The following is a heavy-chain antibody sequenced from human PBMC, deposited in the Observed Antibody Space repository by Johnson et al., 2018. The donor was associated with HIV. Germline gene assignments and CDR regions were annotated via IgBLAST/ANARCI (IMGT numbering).Heavy chain of an antibody. CDR3: ARVTNDAFDI. V-gene: IGHV3-13*01. CDR1: GFTFSSYD. Sequence: VQLVESGGGVVQAGRSLRLSCAASGFTFSSYDMHWVRQATGKGLEWVSAIGTAGDTYYPGSVKGRFTISRENAKNSLYLQMNSLRAGDTAVYYCARVTNDAFDIWGQGTMVTVSS. J-gene: IGHJ3*02. CDR2: IGTAGDT.